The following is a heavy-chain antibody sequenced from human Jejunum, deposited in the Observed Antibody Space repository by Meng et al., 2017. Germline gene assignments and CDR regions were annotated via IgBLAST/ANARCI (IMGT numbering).Heavy chain of an antibody. D-gene: IGHD6-19*01. Sequence: HLQESSPGLLKPSRTLSFPCAVSGGSISSTNWWSWVRQPPGKGPEWIGDVFHTGSSNYSPSLRSRVTISVDKSKNQFSLNLSSVTAADTAVYFCARRGGAYSTGHFPHFDDWGQGTLVTVSS. CDR1: GGSISSTNW. V-gene: IGHV4-4*02. CDR2: VFHTGSS. J-gene: IGHJ4*02. CDR3: ARRGGAYSTGHFPHFDD.